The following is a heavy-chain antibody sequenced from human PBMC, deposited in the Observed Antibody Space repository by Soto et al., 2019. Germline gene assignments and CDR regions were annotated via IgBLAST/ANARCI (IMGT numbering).Heavy chain of an antibody. V-gene: IGHV3-15*07. Sequence: EVQLVESGGGLVKPGGSLTLSCAASGFAFSNAWINWVRQAPGKGLEWVGRIKSKTDGGTTDFAAPVRGRFAISRDDSKNMVYMQMNSLKTEDTDVYYCTTDSYITMIVGRLDYWGHGTLVTVSS. D-gene: IGHD3-22*01. CDR2: IKSKTDGGTT. J-gene: IGHJ4*01. CDR1: GFAFSNAW. CDR3: TTDSYITMIVGRLDY.